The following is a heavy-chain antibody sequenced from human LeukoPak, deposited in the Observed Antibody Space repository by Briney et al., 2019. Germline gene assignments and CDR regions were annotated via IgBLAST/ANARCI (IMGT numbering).Heavy chain of an antibody. D-gene: IGHD5-12*01. CDR3: AKSYSGYDYFDY. CDR1: GFTFSSYG. J-gene: IGHJ4*02. CDR2: ISGSGGSI. V-gene: IGHV3-23*01. Sequence: GGSLRLSCAASGFTFSSYGMSWVRQAPGKGLEWVSAISGSGGSIYYADSVKGRFTISRDNSKNTLYLQMNSLRAEDTAVYYCAKSYSGYDYFDYGGQGTLVTVSS.